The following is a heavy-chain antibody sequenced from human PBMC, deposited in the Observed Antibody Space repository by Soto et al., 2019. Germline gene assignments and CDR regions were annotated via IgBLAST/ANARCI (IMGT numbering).Heavy chain of an antibody. D-gene: IGHD6-6*01. V-gene: IGHV3-23*01. Sequence: EVQLLESGGGLVQPGGSLRLSCAASGFTFTTYAMTWVRRAPGKGLEWVSAISGSGGSTYYADSVKGRFTISRDSSKNTVFLQMNSLRVEDTAVYYCAKNWDTTFSSSSHWGQGTLVTVSS. CDR1: GFTFTTYA. J-gene: IGHJ4*02. CDR3: AKNWDTTFSSSSH. CDR2: ISGSGGST.